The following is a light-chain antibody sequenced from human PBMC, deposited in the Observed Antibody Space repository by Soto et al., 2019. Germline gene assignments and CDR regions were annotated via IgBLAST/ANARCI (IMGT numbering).Light chain of an antibody. V-gene: IGLV2-8*01. J-gene: IGLJ2*01. CDR3: RSYAGSNNFG. Sequence: QSALTQPPSASGSPGQSVTISCTGTSSDVGGYNYVSWYQQHQGKAPKLMSYEVSKRPSGVPDRFSGSKSGNTASLTVSGLQAEDEGDYYCRSYAGSNNFGFGGGTKRTVL. CDR1: SSDVGGYNY. CDR2: EVS.